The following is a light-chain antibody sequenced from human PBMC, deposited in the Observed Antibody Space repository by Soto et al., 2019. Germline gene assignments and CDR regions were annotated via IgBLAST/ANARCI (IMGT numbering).Light chain of an antibody. Sequence: EIVMTQSPATLSVSPGERATLSCRASQSVSSNLAWYQQKPGQAPRLLIYGASTRATGIPARISGSGSGTEFTLTISRLEPEDFAVYYCHQYDSWTFGQGTKVDIK. V-gene: IGKV3-15*01. CDR2: GAS. CDR3: HQYDSWT. J-gene: IGKJ1*01. CDR1: QSVSSN.